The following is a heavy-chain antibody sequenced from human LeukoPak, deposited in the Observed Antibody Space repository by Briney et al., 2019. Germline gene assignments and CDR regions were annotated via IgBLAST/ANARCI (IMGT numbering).Heavy chain of an antibody. D-gene: IGHD3-22*01. V-gene: IGHV4-34*01. CDR2: INHSGST. CDR3: AGHSSGREY. Sequence: SETLSLTCAVYGGSFSGYYWSWIRQPPGKGLEWIGEINHSGSTNYNPSLKSRVTISVDTSKNQFSLKLSSVTAADTAVYYCAGHSSGREYWGQGTLVTVSS. J-gene: IGHJ4*02. CDR1: GGSFSGYY.